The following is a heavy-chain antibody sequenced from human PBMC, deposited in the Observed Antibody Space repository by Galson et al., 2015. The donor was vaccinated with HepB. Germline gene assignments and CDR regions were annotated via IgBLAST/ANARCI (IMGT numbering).Heavy chain of an antibody. CDR3: AKSESFGEDVDVAFDP. Sequence: SLSLSCASSGFMFSTYGMHWVHQAPGKGLEWVAVIFYDGSNRYYADSVKGRFTISRDNSKNTLYLQMNSVRAEDTAVYYCAKSESFGEDVDVAFDPWGQGTLVIVSS. CDR1: GFMFSTYG. V-gene: IGHV3-33*06. D-gene: IGHD3-10*01. J-gene: IGHJ5*02. CDR2: IFYDGSNR.